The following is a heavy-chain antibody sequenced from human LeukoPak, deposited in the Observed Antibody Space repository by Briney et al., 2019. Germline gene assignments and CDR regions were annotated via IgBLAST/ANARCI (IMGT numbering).Heavy chain of an antibody. CDR3: ARDSRSSGEKEHDY. Sequence: GGSLRLSCAASGFTFNNYGMHWVRQASGKGLEWVGRIRSKANSYATAYAASVKGRFTISRDDSKNTAYLQMNSLKTEDTAVYYCARDSRSSGEKEHDYWGQGTLVTVSS. D-gene: IGHD3-22*01. J-gene: IGHJ4*02. V-gene: IGHV3-73*01. CDR1: GFTFNNYG. CDR2: IRSKANSYAT.